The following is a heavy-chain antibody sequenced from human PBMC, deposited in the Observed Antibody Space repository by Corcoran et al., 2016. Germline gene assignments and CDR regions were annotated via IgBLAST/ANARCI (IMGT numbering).Heavy chain of an antibody. J-gene: IGHJ4*02. CDR1: GGSVSSGTYY. V-gene: IGHV4-61*01. Sequence: QVQLQESGPGLVKPSETLSLTCTVSGGSVSSGTYYWNWIRQPPGKGLEWIGHIYSSGSTNYNPPLKSRVIISLDKSKNQFSLNLNSVTAADTAVYYCAKSAVADTGVFGYWGQGTLVTVSS. CDR2: IYSSGST. D-gene: IGHD6-19*01. CDR3: AKSAVADTGVFGY.